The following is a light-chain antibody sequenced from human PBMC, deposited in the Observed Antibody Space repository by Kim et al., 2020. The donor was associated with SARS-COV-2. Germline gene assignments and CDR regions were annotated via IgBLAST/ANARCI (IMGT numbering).Light chain of an antibody. CDR2: GDN. CDR3: QSYDRGLSGYV. CDR1: SSNIVTGFH. Sequence: RVTCPGTGRSSNIVTGFHVHWYRQRPGRAPKLLIHGDNDRPSGVPHRFSGSKSGTSASLAISGLQAEDEGDYYCQSYDRGLSGYVFGTGTKVTVL. J-gene: IGLJ1*01. V-gene: IGLV1-40*01.